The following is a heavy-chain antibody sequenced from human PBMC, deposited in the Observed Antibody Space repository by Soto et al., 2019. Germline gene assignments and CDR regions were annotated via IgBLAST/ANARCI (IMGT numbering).Heavy chain of an antibody. J-gene: IGHJ6*03. Sequence: QLQLQESGPGLVKPSETLSLTCTVSGGSISSSSYYWGWIRQPPGKGLEWIGSIYYSGSTYYNPSLKSRGTISVDTSKNQFSRKLSSVTAADTAVEYCAEGAVPAASYYYYYMDVWGKGTTVTVSS. CDR1: GGSISSSSYY. CDR3: AEGAVPAASYYYYYMDV. D-gene: IGHD2-2*01. CDR2: IYYSGST. V-gene: IGHV4-39*01.